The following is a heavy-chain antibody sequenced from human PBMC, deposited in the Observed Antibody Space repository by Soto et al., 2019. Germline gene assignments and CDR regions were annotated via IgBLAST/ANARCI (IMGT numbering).Heavy chain of an antibody. CDR3: AKDSLTYYYEYYFDY. V-gene: IGHV3-30*18. J-gene: IGHJ4*02. CDR2: ISYDGSNK. Sequence: QVQLVESGGGVVQPGRSLRLSCAASGFTFSSYGMHWVRQAPGKGLEWVAVISYDGSNKYYADSVKGRFTISRDNSKNTLYLQMNSLRAEDTAVYYCAKDSLTYYYEYYFDYWGQGTLVTVSS. CDR1: GFTFSSYG. D-gene: IGHD3-22*01.